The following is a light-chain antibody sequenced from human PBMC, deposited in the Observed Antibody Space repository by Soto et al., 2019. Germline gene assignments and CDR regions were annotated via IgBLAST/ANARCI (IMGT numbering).Light chain of an antibody. CDR3: QQYNSYLYT. CDR2: DAS. CDR1: QSISSW. Sequence: DIQMTQSPSTLSASVGDRVTITCRASQSISSWLAWYQQKPGKAPKLLIYDASSLESGVPSRFSGSGSGTEFILTISSLQHDDFATYYCQQYNSYLYTFGQGTKLEIK. V-gene: IGKV1-5*01. J-gene: IGKJ2*01.